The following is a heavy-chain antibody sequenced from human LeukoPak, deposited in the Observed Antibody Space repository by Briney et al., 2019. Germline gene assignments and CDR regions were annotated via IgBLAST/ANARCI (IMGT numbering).Heavy chain of an antibody. CDR1: GYTFSSYW. CDR3: ARHIVGEQNFDY. CDR2: IKDDGTAR. V-gene: IGHV3-7*01. D-gene: IGHD3-16*02. J-gene: IGHJ4*02. Sequence: GGSLRLSCGASGYTFSSYWMSWLRQAPGGGPEWVASIKDDGTARYYVDSLAGRFTISRDNAENSLYLQMDSLRAEDTAVYYCARHIVGEQNFDYWGQGTLVTVSS.